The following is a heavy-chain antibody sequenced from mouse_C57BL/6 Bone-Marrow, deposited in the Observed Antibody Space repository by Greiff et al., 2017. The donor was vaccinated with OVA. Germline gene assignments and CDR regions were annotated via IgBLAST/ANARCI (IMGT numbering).Heavy chain of an antibody. Sequence: QVQLQQPGAELVKPGASVTLSCKASGYTFTSYWMHWVKQRPGQGLEWIGMIHPNSGSTNYNEKFKSKATLTVDKSSSTAYMQLSSLTSEDSAVYYCASSKGYYGSSYCDDWGQGTTLTVAS. J-gene: IGHJ2*01. CDR3: ASSKGYYGSSYCDD. CDR2: IHPNSGST. D-gene: IGHD1-1*01. V-gene: IGHV1-64*01. CDR1: GYTFTSYW.